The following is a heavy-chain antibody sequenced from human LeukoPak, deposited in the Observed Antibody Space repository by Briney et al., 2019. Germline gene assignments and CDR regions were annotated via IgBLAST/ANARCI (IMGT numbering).Heavy chain of an antibody. Sequence: GGSLRLSCAASGFTFSGSAMHWVRQASGKGLEWVGRIRSKANSYATAYAASVKGRFTISRDGSKNTAYLQMNSLKTEDTAVYYCTTGYVVTSDAFDIWGQGTMVTVSS. CDR1: GFTFSGSA. D-gene: IGHD5-12*01. CDR3: TTGYVVTSDAFDI. V-gene: IGHV3-73*01. CDR2: IRSKANSYAT. J-gene: IGHJ3*02.